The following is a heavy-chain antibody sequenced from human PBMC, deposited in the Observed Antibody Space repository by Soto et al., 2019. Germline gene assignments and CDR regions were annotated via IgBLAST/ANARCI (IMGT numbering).Heavy chain of an antibody. CDR1: GCSISSYY. D-gene: IGHD6-13*01. CDR2: IYYSGST. V-gene: IGHV4-59*01. J-gene: IGHJ2*01. CDR3: AGGVAAADFYWYFDL. Sequence: SETLSLTCTVSGCSISSYYWSWIRQPPGKGLEWIGYIYYSGSTNYNPSLKSRVTISVDTSKNQFSLKLSSVTAADTAVYYCAGGVAAADFYWYFDLWGRGTLVTVSS.